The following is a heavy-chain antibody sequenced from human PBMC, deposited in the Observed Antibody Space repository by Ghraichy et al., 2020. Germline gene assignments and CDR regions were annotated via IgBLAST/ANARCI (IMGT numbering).Heavy chain of an antibody. CDR1: GGSISSYY. V-gene: IGHV4-59*01. CDR2: IYYSGST. Sequence: SETPSLTCTVSGGSISSYYWSWIRQPPGKGLEWIGYIYYSGSTNYNPSLKSRVTISVDTSKNQFSLKLSSVTAADTAVYYCARGRRMTWLSWGQGTLVTVSS. CDR3: ARGRRMTWLS. J-gene: IGHJ4*02. D-gene: IGHD3-22*01.